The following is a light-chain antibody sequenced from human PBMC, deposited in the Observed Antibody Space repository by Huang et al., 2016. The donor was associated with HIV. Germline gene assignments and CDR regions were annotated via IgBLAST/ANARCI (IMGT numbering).Light chain of an antibody. J-gene: IGKJ4*01. CDR2: GAS. CDR3: QHYNNWPPLS. V-gene: IGKV3-15*01. Sequence: VILTQSPATLSVSPGEGATLSCRAIQNIGTHLAWYQQRPGQAPRLLMFGASTRATGVPARFNGRGSGTEFNLNISGLQSEDFATYYCQHYNNWPPLSFGGGTEVDI. CDR1: QNIGTH.